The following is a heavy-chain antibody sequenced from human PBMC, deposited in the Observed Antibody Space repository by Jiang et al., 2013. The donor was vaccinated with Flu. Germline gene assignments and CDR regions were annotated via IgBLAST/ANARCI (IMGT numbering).Heavy chain of an antibody. Sequence: VQLVESGGGLLQPGGSLRLSCAASGFTFSSYGMHWVRQATGKGLEWVSAIGTTGDTYYADSVKGRFTISRENAKNSLYLQMNSLRAGDTAVYYCARGLTVVTHFMDVWGQGPRSPSP. CDR3: ARGLTVVTHFMDV. J-gene: IGHJ6*02. D-gene: IGHD2-2*01. V-gene: IGHV3-13*01. CDR1: GFTFSSYG. CDR2: IGTTGDT.